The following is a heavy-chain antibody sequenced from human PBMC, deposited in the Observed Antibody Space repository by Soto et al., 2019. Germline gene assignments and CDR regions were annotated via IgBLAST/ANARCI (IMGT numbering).Heavy chain of an antibody. CDR3: ARGLYGSGSQHTHNWFDP. CDR2: VGKSGDT. Sequence: EVPLVESGGGWVQPGGSLRLSCAASGFTFRGSDMHWARQATGKGLEWVSAVGKSGDTFYSDPVKGGFTISRENAKNSLYLQMDSLRAGDTAVYYCARGLYGSGSQHTHNWFDPWGQGTLVTVSS. D-gene: IGHD3-10*01. CDR1: GFTFRGSD. V-gene: IGHV3-13*04. J-gene: IGHJ5*02.